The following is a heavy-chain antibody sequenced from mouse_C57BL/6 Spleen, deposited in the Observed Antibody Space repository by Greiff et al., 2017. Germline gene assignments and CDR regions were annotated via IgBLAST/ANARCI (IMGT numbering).Heavy chain of an antibody. CDR1: GFTFSSYA. D-gene: IGHD1-1*01. CDR2: ISDGGSYT. Sequence: EVKVVESGGGLVKPGGSLKLSCAASGFTFSSYAMSWVRQTPEKRLEWVATISDGGSYTYYPDNVKGRFTISRDNAKNNLYLQMSHLKSEDTAVYYCARGGAVVATPFAYWGQGTLVTVSA. CDR3: ARGGAVVATPFAY. V-gene: IGHV5-4*03. J-gene: IGHJ3*01.